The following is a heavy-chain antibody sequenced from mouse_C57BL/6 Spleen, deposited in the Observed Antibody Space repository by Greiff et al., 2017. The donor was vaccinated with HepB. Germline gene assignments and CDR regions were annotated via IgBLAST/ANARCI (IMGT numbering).Heavy chain of an antibody. J-gene: IGHJ3*01. CDR1: GYTFTDYE. D-gene: IGHD1-1*01. CDR2: IDPETGGT. V-gene: IGHV1-15*01. CDR3: TRQGFGSSYALFAY. Sequence: VQLQESGAELVRPGASVTLSCKASGYTFTDYEMHWVKQTPVHGLEWIGAIDPETGGTAYNQKFKGKAILTADKSSSTAYMELRSLTSEDSAVYYCTRQGFGSSYALFAYWGQGTLVTVSA.